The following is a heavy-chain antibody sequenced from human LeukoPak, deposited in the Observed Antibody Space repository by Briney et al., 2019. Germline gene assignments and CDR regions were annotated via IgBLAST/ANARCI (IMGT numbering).Heavy chain of an antibody. V-gene: IGHV1-24*01. CDR3: ATGSSSWYGRDY. CDR1: GYTLTELS. D-gene: IGHD6-13*01. J-gene: IGHJ4*02. Sequence: ASVKVSCKVSGYTLTELSMHWVRQAPGKGLEWMGGFDPEDGETIYAQKFQGRITMTEDTSTDTAYMELSSLRSEDTAVYYCATGSSSWYGRDYWGQGTPVTVSS. CDR2: FDPEDGET.